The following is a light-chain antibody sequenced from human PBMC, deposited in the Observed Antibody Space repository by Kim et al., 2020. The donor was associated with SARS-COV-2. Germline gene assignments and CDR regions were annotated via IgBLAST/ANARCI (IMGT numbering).Light chain of an antibody. CDR3: QQTYSIPT. Sequence: DIQMTQSPLSLSASVGDTVTITCLASQTVGSHLNWFQHKPGKVPKLLIFGASNLQRGAPSRFSASGSGTDFTLTISSLQPEDFVTYYCQQTYSIPTFGPGTKVDIK. V-gene: IGKV1-39*01. J-gene: IGKJ1*01. CDR1: QTVGSH. CDR2: GAS.